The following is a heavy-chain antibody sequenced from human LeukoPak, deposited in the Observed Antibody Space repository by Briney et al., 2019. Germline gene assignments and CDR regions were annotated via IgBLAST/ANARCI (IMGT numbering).Heavy chain of an antibody. D-gene: IGHD5-24*01. CDR2: IRYDGSNK. CDR3: ASGMATNPPTDY. V-gene: IGHV3-30*02. CDR1: GFTFSSYG. Sequence: GGSLRLSCAASGFTFSSYGMHWVRQAPGKGLEWVAFIRYDGSNKYYADSVKGRFTISRDNSKNTLYLQMNSLRAEDTAVYYCASGMATNPPTDYWGQGTLVTVSS. J-gene: IGHJ4*02.